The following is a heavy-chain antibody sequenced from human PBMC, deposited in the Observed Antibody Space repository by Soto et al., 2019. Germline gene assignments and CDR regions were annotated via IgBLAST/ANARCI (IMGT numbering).Heavy chain of an antibody. V-gene: IGHV4-39*01. CDR2: IYYSGST. Sequence: QLQLQESGPGLVKPSETLSLTCTVSGGSISSSSYYWGWIRQPPGKGLEWIGSIYYSGSTYYNPSLKSRVTISVDTSKNQFSLKLSSVTAADTAVYYCATRLWFGELLGAFDIWGQGTMVTVSS. CDR3: ATRLWFGELLGAFDI. D-gene: IGHD3-10*01. CDR1: GGSISSSSYY. J-gene: IGHJ3*02.